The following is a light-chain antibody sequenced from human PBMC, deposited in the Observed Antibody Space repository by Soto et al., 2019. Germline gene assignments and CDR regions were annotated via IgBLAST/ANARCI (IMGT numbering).Light chain of an antibody. Sequence: DIQMTQSPSSLSASVGDRVTIICRASQNINSYLAWFQQKPGKAPKSLIYDATSLQSGVPSRFSGSGSGTDFTLTISRLEPEDFAVYYCQQYGSSPVTFGPGTKVDIK. J-gene: IGKJ3*01. CDR2: DAT. CDR3: QQYGSSPVT. CDR1: QNINSY. V-gene: IGKV1-16*01.